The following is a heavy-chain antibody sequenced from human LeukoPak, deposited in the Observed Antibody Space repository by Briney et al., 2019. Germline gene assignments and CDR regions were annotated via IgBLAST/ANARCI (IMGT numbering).Heavy chain of an antibody. D-gene: IGHD3-3*01. CDR2: IYSGGST. Sequence: GGSLRLSCTVSGFSVKNNYMSWLRHPPGKGLECVSAIYSGGSTFYTDSVKGRFTVSRDIAQNTLSLQMNSLRADDTAIYYCVRFSTEWDDAHWGQGALVSVSS. V-gene: IGHV3-53*01. J-gene: IGHJ4*02. CDR1: GFSVKNNY. CDR3: VRFSTEWDDAH.